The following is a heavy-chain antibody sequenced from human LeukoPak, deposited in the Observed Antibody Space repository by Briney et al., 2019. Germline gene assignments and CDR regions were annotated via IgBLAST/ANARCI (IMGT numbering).Heavy chain of an antibody. CDR1: GGSISSGDYY. D-gene: IGHD5-18*01. Sequence: RPSETLSLTCTVSGGSISSGDYYWSWIRQPPGKGLEWIGYIYYSGSTYYNPSLKSRVTISVDTSKNQFSLKLSSVTAADTAVYYCARADGYSYGYYPSRYYYYYGMDVWGQGTTVTVSS. CDR3: ARADGYSYGYYPSRYYYYYGMDV. J-gene: IGHJ6*02. V-gene: IGHV4-30-4*01. CDR2: IYYSGST.